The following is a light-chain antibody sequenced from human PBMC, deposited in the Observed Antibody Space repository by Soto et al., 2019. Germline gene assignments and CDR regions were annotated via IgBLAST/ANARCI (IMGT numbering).Light chain of an antibody. Sequence: DIQMTQSPSSVSASVGDRVTITCRASQGINNWLAWYQQKSGKASKLLIYSASRLQSGVPSRFSGSGSGTDFTLTISSLQPEDFATYYCQQANSFPRTFGQGTKVEIK. J-gene: IGKJ1*01. CDR2: SAS. CDR3: QQANSFPRT. V-gene: IGKV1-12*01. CDR1: QGINNW.